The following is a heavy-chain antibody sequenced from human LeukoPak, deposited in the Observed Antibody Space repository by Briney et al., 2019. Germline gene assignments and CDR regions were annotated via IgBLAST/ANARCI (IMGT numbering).Heavy chain of an antibody. CDR2: IYSGGST. Sequence: GGSLRLSCAASGFTVSSNYMSWVRQAPGKGLEWVSVIYSGGSTYYADSVKGLFTISRDNSKNTLYLQMNSLRAEDTAVYYCARGLRSHGMDVWGQGTTVTVSS. CDR1: GFTVSSNY. V-gene: IGHV3-53*01. CDR3: ARGLRSHGMDV. J-gene: IGHJ6*02.